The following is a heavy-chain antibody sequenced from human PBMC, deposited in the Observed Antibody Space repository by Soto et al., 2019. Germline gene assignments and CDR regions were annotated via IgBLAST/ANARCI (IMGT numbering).Heavy chain of an antibody. CDR1: GYTFTSYD. CDR2: MNPNSGNT. J-gene: IGHJ6*02. Sequence: ASVKVSCKASGYTFTSYDINWVRQATGQGLEWMGWMNPNSGNTGYAQKFQGRVTMTRNTSISTVYMELSSLRSEDTAVYYCAIKAAGTAYYYYGMDVWGQGTTVTVSS. V-gene: IGHV1-8*01. CDR3: AIKAAGTAYYYYGMDV. D-gene: IGHD6-13*01.